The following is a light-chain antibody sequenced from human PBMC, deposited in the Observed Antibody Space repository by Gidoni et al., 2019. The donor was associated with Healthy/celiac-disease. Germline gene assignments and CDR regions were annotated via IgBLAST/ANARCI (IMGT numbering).Light chain of an antibody. CDR2: GNS. V-gene: IGLV1-40*01. Sequence: QSVLTQPTAVSGAPGQRVTISCPGSSSNIGAGYVVQWYQQLPGTAPKLLIYGNSTRPSGVPYRFSGAKSGTSASLAITGLQAEDEADYYCQSYDSSLSGVVFSGGTKLTVL. J-gene: IGLJ2*01. CDR1: SSNIGAGYV. CDR3: QSYDSSLSGVV.